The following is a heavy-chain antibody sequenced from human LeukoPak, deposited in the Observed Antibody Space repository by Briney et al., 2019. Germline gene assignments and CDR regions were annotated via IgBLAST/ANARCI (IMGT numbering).Heavy chain of an antibody. CDR1: GGSISSGGYY. CDR3: ARVSGCSSTSCYNPGWFDP. CDR2: IYHSGST. Sequence: SETLSLTCTVSGGSISSGGYYWSWIRQPPGKGLEWIGYIYHSGSTYYIPSLKSRVTISVDRSKNQFSLKLSSVTAADTAVYYCARVSGCSSTSCYNPGWFDPWGQGTLVTVSS. J-gene: IGHJ5*02. D-gene: IGHD2-2*02. V-gene: IGHV4-30-2*01.